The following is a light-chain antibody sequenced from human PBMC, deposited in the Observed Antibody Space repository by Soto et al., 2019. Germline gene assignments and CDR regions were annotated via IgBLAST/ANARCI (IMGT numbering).Light chain of an antibody. Sequence: EIVLTQFPGALSLSPGERVTLSCRASQSVSNRYLGWYQQKSGQAPKFLIYGASNRATGIPDRFSGSGSGTDFTLTIIRLEHEDFAVYYCQQYYALPPTFGGGTKVEIK. CDR3: QQYYALPPT. CDR1: QSVSNRY. J-gene: IGKJ4*01. V-gene: IGKV3-20*01. CDR2: GAS.